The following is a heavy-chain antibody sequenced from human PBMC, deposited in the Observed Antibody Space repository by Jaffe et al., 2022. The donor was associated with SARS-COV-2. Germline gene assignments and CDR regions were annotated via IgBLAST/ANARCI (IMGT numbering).Heavy chain of an antibody. V-gene: IGHV3-74*01. Sequence: EVQLVESGGGLVQPGGSLRLSCAASRFNFRNYWMQWVRQAPGKGLVWVSGINSDGSNTNYADFVKGRFTISRDNAKNTIYLQMNSLTAEDTAVYYCARGSVRGVYTADYWGQGNLVIVSS. CDR3: ARGSVRGVYTADY. CDR2: INSDGSNT. D-gene: IGHD2-8*01. CDR1: RFNFRNYW. J-gene: IGHJ4*02.